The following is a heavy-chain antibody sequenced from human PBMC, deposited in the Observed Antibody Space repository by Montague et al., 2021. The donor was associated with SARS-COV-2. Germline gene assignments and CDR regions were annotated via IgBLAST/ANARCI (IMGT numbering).Heavy chain of an antibody. J-gene: IGHJ4*02. CDR3: ARRGRSVWGVAVSAYFDY. CDR2: INQSGRT. Sequence: SETLSLTCAVYGGSFSGYNWSWIRQPPEKGLEWIGEINQSGRTNNNPSLKSRVIISVDTSKNQFSLKLSSVTAADTAVYYCARRGRSVWGVAVSAYFDYWGQGTLVIVSS. V-gene: IGHV4-34*01. CDR1: GGSFSGYN. D-gene: IGHD3-10*01.